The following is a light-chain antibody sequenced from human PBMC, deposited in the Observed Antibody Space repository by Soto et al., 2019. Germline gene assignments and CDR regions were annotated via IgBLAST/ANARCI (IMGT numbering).Light chain of an antibody. J-gene: IGKJ1*01. CDR1: QSVSNNY. V-gene: IGKV3-20*01. CDR2: GAS. CDR3: QQSGSSGT. Sequence: EIVLTHSPATLSLSPAERATLSCRASQSVSNNYLAWYQQKPGQAPRLLIYGASNRATGIPDRFSGSGSGTDFTLTISRLEPEDFAVYYFQQSGSSGTFGQGTKVDIK.